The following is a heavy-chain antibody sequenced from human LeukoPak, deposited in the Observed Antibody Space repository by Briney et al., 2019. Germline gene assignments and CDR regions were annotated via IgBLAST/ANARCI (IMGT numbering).Heavy chain of an antibody. D-gene: IGHD4-17*01. V-gene: IGHV3-21*06. CDR2: ISSSRTYI. CDR3: ARDSDYGDYFDH. J-gene: IGHJ4*02. CDR1: DFTFSAYT. Sequence: GGSLRLSCAASDFTFSAYTMNWIRLAPGEGLEWVSSISSSRTYIYYADSVKGRFAISRDNAKNSLCLQMNSLRAEDTALYFCARDSDYGDYFDHWGQGTLVTVSS.